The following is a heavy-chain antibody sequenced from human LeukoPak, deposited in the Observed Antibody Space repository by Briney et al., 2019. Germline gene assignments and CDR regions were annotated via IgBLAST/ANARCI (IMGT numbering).Heavy chain of an antibody. CDR3: ARSPWGITMIAEA. CDR1: GFTFSSYG. Sequence: PGGSLRLSCAASGFTFSSYGMHWVRQAPGKGLEWVSVIYSGGTTYYADSVKGRFTISRDNSKNTLYLQMNSLRTEDTAVYYCARSPWGITMIAEAWGQGTLVTVSS. J-gene: IGHJ5*02. D-gene: IGHD3-22*01. V-gene: IGHV3-NL1*01. CDR2: IYSGGTT.